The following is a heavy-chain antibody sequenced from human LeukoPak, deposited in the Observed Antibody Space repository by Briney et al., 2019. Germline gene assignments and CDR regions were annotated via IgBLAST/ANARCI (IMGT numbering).Heavy chain of an antibody. Sequence: WASVKVSCKASGGTFSSYAISWVRQAPGQGLEWMGRIIPVLGIANYAQKFQGRVTITADKSTSTAYMELSRLRSDDTAVYYCAREGVITDNWFDPWGQGTLVTVSS. J-gene: IGHJ5*02. V-gene: IGHV1-69*04. CDR2: IIPVLGIA. CDR3: AREGVITDNWFDP. CDR1: GGTFSSYA. D-gene: IGHD3-22*01.